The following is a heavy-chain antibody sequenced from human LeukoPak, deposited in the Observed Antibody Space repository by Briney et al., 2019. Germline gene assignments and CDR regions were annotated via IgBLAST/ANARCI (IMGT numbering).Heavy chain of an antibody. CDR1: GGTFGSYA. V-gene: IGHV1-69*05. J-gene: IGHJ4*02. Sequence: ASVKVSCKASGGTFGSYAISWVRQAPGQGLEWMGRIIPIFGTANYAKKFQGRVTITTDESTSTAYMELSSLRSEDTAVYYCAREWYYDSSGTLSLDYWGQGTLVTVSS. CDR3: AREWYYDSSGTLSLDY. CDR2: IIPIFGTA. D-gene: IGHD3-22*01.